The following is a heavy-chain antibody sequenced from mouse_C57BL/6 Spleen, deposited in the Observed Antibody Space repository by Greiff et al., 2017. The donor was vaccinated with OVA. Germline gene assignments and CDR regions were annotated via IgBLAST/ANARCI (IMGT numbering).Heavy chain of an antibody. CDR2: ISSGSSTI. V-gene: IGHV5-17*01. Sequence: DVHLVESGGGLVKPGGSLKLSCAASGFTFSDYGMHWVRQAPEKGLEWVAYISSGSSTIYYADTVKGRFTISRDNAKNTLFLQMTSLRSEDTAMYYCARPGGLRDAMDYWGQGTSVTVSS. D-gene: IGHD2-4*01. CDR3: ARPGGLRDAMDY. CDR1: GFTFSDYG. J-gene: IGHJ4*01.